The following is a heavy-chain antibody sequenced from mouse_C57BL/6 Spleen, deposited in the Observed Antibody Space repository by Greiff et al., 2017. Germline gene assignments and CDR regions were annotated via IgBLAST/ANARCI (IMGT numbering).Heavy chain of an antibody. CDR3: ARDVYDYHWYFDG. J-gene: IGHJ1*03. Sequence: EVQGVESGGGLVQSGRSLRLSCATSGFTFSDFYMEWVRQAPGKGLEWIAASRNKANDYTTEYSASVKGRFIVSRDTSQSILYLQMNALRAEDAANYCCARDVYDYHWYFDGWGTGTTVTVSS. V-gene: IGHV7-1*01. D-gene: IGHD2-4*01. CDR1: GFTFSDFY. CDR2: SRNKANDYTT.